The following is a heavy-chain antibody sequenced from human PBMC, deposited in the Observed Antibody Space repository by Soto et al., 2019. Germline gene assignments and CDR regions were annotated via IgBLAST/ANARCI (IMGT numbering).Heavy chain of an antibody. J-gene: IGHJ4*02. D-gene: IGHD1-26*01. CDR3: AKADYSGTALGY. V-gene: IGHV4-59*01. CDR1: RDSITTYD. CDR2: VYYTATT. Sequence: SETLSLTCTVSRDSITTYDCRWIRQPPGKGLEWIGYVYYTATTNYNPSLRSRVTISVDTSKNQFSLRLSSVTAADTAIYYCAKADYSGTALGYWGQGTLVTVSS.